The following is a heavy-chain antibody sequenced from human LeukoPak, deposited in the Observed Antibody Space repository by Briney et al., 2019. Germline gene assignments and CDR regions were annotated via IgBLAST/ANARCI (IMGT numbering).Heavy chain of an antibody. Sequence: GESLKISCKGSGYSFTSYWIGWVRQMPGKGLEWMGIIYPGDSDTRYSPSFQGQVTISADESTSTAYLQWSSLKASDTAMYYCARQENYYDSSGYLDYWGQGTLVIVSS. CDR1: GYSFTSYW. V-gene: IGHV5-51*01. CDR3: ARQENYYDSSGYLDY. CDR2: IYPGDSDT. D-gene: IGHD3-22*01. J-gene: IGHJ4*02.